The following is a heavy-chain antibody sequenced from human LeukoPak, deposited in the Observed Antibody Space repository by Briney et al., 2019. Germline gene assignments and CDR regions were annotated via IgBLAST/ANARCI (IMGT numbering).Heavy chain of an antibody. CDR2: IYTSGST. CDR1: GGSISSDTYH. D-gene: IGHD5-12*01. CDR3: AREDPYDSIPLDY. J-gene: IGHJ4*02. Sequence: SETLSLTCTVSGGSISSDTYHWSWIRQPAGKGLEWIGRIYTSGSTNYNPSLKSRVTISVDTSKNQFSLKLSSVTAADTAVYYCAREDPYDSIPLDYWGQGTLVTVSS. V-gene: IGHV4-61*02.